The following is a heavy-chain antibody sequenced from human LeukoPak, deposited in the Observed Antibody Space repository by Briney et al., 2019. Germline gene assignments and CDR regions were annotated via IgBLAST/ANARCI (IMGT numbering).Heavy chain of an antibody. D-gene: IGHD3-22*01. V-gene: IGHV1-18*01. CDR2: INTNNGDNNGDT. Sequence: ASVRVSCKAYGYMCTSYPICGVGQAPGQGREWMGWINTNNGDNNGDTNYAQKLQGRATLTTDTSTSTAYMELRSLRSDDTAVYYCARCPCCDRTFDYWGQGTLVTVSS. CDR3: ARCPCCDRTFDY. J-gene: IGHJ4*02. CDR1: GYMCTSYP.